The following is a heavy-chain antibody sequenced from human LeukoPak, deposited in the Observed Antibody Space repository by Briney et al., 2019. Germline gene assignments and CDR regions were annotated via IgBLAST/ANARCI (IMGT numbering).Heavy chain of an antibody. J-gene: IGHJ6*02. CDR3: ASYYGSGSYYNDYYYYYGMDV. CDR2: IIPILGIA. D-gene: IGHD3-10*01. Sequence: SVKVSCKASGGTFSSYAISWVRQAPGQGLEWMGRIIPILGIANYAQKFQGRVTITADKSTSTAYMELSSLRSEDTAVYYCASYYGSGSYYNDYYYYYGMDVWGQGTTVTVSS. CDR1: GGTFSSYA. V-gene: IGHV1-69*04.